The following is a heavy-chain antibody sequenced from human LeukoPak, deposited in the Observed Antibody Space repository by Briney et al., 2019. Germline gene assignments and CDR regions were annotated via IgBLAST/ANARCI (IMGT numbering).Heavy chain of an antibody. CDR1: GFTFGDYA. D-gene: IGHD2-2*01. CDR3: TRVDIVIVPTAENDY. V-gene: IGHV3-49*04. J-gene: IGHJ4*02. Sequence: GGSLRLSCTASGFTFGDYAMNWVRQAPGKGLGWVGFIRSKTYGGTTEYAASVKGRFTISRDDSKSVAYLQMKSLKTEDTAVYYCTRVDIVIVPTAENDYWGQGTLVTVSS. CDR2: IRSKTYGGTT.